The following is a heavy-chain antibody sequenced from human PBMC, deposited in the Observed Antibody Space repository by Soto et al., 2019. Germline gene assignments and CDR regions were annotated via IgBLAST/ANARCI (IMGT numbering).Heavy chain of an antibody. D-gene: IGHD2-2*01. CDR1: NGSINNYY. V-gene: IGHV4-59*01. CDR3: ARAPRDAIPDY. J-gene: IGHJ4*02. Sequence: PSATLSLTCTVSNGSINNYYWTWIRQSPGKGLEWIGFVYYSGTTNYNPSLKSRVTISLHTSKSQFSLRLSSVTAADTAVYYCARAPRDAIPDYWGQGTLVTVSS. CDR2: VYYSGTT.